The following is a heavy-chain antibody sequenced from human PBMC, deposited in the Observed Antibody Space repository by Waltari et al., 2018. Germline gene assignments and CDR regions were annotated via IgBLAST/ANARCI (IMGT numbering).Heavy chain of an antibody. CDR3: ARH. CDR2: AYHNGNT. J-gene: IGHJ4*02. Sequence: QLQLQESGPGLVKPSETLSLTCTVSGGSISSRIYYGGWIRQPPGKGLEWIGSAYHNGNTYYNPSLKSRVTILVDMSKNQFSLELSSVTAADTAVYYCARHGGQGTQVTVSS. V-gene: IGHV4-39*01. CDR1: GGSISSRIYY.